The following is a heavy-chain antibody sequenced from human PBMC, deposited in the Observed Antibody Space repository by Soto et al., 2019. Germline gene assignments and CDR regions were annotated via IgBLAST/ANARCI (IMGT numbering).Heavy chain of an antibody. V-gene: IGHV3-20*01. CDR2: INWNGGST. J-gene: IGHJ4*02. CDR3: ARVTTTLGFDY. D-gene: IGHD4-17*01. CDR1: GFTFDDYG. Sequence: EVQLVESGGGVLRPGGSLRLSCEAPGFTFDDYGMSWVGQAPGKGLEWVSGINWNGGSTGYADSVKGRFTISRDNAKNSLYLQMNSLRAEDTALYHCARVTTTLGFDYWGQGTLVTVSS.